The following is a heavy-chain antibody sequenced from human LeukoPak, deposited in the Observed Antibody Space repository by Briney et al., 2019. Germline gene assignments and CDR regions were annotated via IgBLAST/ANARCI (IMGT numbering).Heavy chain of an antibody. Sequence: GASVKVSCKASGYTFTSYGISWVRQAPGQGLEWMGWINPASGGTNYAQKFQGRATMTRDASITTAYMELSILRSDDTAVYYCARGAGTPSSTSYNWFDPWGQGTLVTVS. CDR1: GYTFTSYG. V-gene: IGHV1-2*02. CDR2: INPASGGT. CDR3: ARGAGTPSSTSYNWFDP. D-gene: IGHD2-2*01. J-gene: IGHJ5*02.